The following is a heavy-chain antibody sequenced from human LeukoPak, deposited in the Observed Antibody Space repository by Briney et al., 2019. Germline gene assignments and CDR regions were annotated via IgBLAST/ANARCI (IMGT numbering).Heavy chain of an antibody. J-gene: IGHJ3*02. CDR1: GGSISSYY. Sequence: SETLSLTCTVSGGSISSYYWSWIRQPPGKGLEWIGYIYYSGSTNYNPSLKSRVTISVDTSKNQFSLKLSSVTAADTAVYYCARGLCSSTSCSDAFDIWGQGTMVTVSS. CDR3: ARGLCSSTSCSDAFDI. CDR2: IYYSGST. V-gene: IGHV4-59*08. D-gene: IGHD2-2*01.